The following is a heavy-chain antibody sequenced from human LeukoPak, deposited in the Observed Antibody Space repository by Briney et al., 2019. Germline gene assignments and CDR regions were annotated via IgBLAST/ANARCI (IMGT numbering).Heavy chain of an antibody. V-gene: IGHV3-74*01. CDR3: AELGITMIGGV. D-gene: IGHD3-10*02. J-gene: IGHJ6*04. CDR2: ISSDGSRV. Sequence: GGSLRLSCAASGFTFSNAWMSWVRQAPGKGLVWVSRISSDGSRVTYADSVKGRFTISRDNAKNSLYLQMNSLRAEDTAVYYCAELGITMIGGVWGKGTTVTISS. CDR1: GFTFSNAW.